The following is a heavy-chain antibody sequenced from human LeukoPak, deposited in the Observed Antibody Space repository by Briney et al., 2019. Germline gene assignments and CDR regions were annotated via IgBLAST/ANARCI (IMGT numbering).Heavy chain of an antibody. CDR2: IYHSGST. CDR3: ASLTVVTQTNY. J-gene: IGHJ4*02. V-gene: IGHV4-38-2*01. D-gene: IGHD4-23*01. CDR1: GYSISSGYY. Sequence: SETLSLTCAVSGYSISSGYYWGWIRQPPGKGLEWIGSIYHSGSTYYNPSLKSRATISVDTSKNQFSLKLSSVTAADTAVYYCASLTVVTQTNYWGQGTLVTVSS.